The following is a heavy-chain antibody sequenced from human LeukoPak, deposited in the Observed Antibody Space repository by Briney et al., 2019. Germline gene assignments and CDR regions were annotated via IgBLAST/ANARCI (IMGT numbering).Heavy chain of an antibody. CDR2: INHSGST. D-gene: IGHD3-22*01. CDR3: ARRFYYDSSGYRDAFDI. J-gene: IGHJ3*02. V-gene: IGHV4-34*01. Sequence: SETLSLTCAVYGGSFSGYYWSWIRQPPGKGLEWIGVINHSGSTYYNPSLKSRVTISVDTSKNQFSLKLSSVTAADTAVYYCARRFYYDSSGYRDAFDIWGQGTMVTVSS. CDR1: GGSFSGYY.